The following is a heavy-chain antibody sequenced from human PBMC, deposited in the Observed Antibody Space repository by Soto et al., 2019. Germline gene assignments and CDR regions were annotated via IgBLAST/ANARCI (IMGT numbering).Heavy chain of an antibody. V-gene: IGHV4-59*01. Sequence: PSETLSLTCTVSGGSISSYYWSWIRQPPGKGLEGIGYIYYSGSTNYNPSLKSRVTISVDTSKNQFSLKLSSVTAADPAVYYCARGGVVTDYYYFYGMDVWCQGTTLTASS. D-gene: IGHD3-3*01. CDR2: IYYSGST. CDR1: GGSISSYY. J-gene: IGHJ6*02. CDR3: ARGGVVTDYYYFYGMDV.